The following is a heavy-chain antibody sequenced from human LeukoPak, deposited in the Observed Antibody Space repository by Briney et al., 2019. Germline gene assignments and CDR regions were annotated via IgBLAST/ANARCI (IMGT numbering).Heavy chain of an antibody. CDR1: GFTFSSYA. CDR2: ISGSGGST. D-gene: IGHD3-16*01. J-gene: IGHJ4*02. Sequence: GGSLRLTCAASGFTFSSYAMSWVRQAPGKGLEWVSAISGSGGSTYYADSVKGRFTISRDNSRDTLYLQMNSLRAEDTAVYYCAKGYYDYVWGSYYFDYWGQGTLVTVSS. CDR3: AKGYYDYVWGSYYFDY. V-gene: IGHV3-23*01.